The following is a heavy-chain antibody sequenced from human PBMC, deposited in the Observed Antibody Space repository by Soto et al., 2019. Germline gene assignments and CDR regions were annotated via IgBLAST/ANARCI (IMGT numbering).Heavy chain of an antibody. V-gene: IGHV1-8*01. CDR3: ASGRYSSGWYGGDY. J-gene: IGHJ4*02. CDR1: GYTFTSYD. D-gene: IGHD6-19*01. CDR2: MNPNSGNT. Sequence: QVQLVQSGAEVKKPGASVKVSCKASGYTFTSYDINWVRQATGQGLEWMGWMNPNSGNTGYAQKSPGRVTRTRKTSISTAYMELSSLRSEDTAVYYCASGRYSSGWYGGDYWGQGTLVTVSS.